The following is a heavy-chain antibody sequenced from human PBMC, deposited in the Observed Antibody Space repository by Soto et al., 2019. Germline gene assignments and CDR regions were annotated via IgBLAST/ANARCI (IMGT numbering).Heavy chain of an antibody. V-gene: IGHV1-18*01. J-gene: IGHJ4*02. CDR2: ISAYNGNT. CDR3: ARRRLLWFGELLSDFDY. CDR1: GYTFTSYG. Sequence: GASVKVSCKASGYTFTSYGISWVRQAPGQGLEWMGWISAYNGNTNYAQKLQGRVTMTTDTSTSTAYMELRSLRSDDTAVYYCARRRLLWFGELLSDFDYWGQGTLVTVSS. D-gene: IGHD3-10*01.